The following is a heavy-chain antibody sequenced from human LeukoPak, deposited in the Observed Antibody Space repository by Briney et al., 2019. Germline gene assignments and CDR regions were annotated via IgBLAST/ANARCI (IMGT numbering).Heavy chain of an antibody. J-gene: IGHJ5*02. V-gene: IGHV4-59*12. CDR3: ARDSGTTGEVKFDP. CDR1: GGSIIAFY. Sequence: PSETLSLTCSVSGGSIIAFYWSWIRQPPGKGLEWIGYIFYSGSTNYTPSLKSRVTMSVDTSKNQFSLKLMSVTAADTAVYYCARDSGTTGEVKFDPWGQGTLVTVSS. D-gene: IGHD3-10*01. CDR2: IFYSGST.